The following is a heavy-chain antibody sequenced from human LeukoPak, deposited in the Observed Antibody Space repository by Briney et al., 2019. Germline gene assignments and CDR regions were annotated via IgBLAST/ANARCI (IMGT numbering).Heavy chain of an antibody. CDR3: AKDQAFGYVGYYFDY. CDR1: GFTFSSYG. Sequence: GGSLRLSCAASGFTFSSYGMHWVRQAPGKGLERVPFIRYDGSNKYYADSVKGRFTISRDNSKNTLYLQMNSLRAEDTAVYYCAKDQAFGYVGYYFDYWGQGTLVTVSS. D-gene: IGHD3-16*01. V-gene: IGHV3-30*02. CDR2: IRYDGSNK. J-gene: IGHJ4*02.